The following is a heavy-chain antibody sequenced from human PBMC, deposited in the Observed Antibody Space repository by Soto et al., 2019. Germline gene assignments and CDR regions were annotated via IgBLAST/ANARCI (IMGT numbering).Heavy chain of an antibody. CDR1: GYSFTSYW. Sequence: GESLKISCKGSGYSFTSYWIGWVRQMPEKGLEWMGIIYPGDSDTRYSPSFQGQVTISADKSISTAYLQWSSLKASDTAMYYCARTPPLSPVVPAAYLDYWGQGTLVTVSS. CDR2: IYPGDSDT. CDR3: ARTPPLSPVVPAAYLDY. D-gene: IGHD2-2*01. V-gene: IGHV5-51*01. J-gene: IGHJ4*02.